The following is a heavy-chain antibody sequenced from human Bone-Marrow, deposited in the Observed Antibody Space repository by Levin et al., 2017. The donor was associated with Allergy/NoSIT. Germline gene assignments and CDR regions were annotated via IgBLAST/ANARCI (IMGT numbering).Heavy chain of an antibody. J-gene: IGHJ4*02. V-gene: IGHV1-46*01. CDR2: ISPSGEST. CDR3: ARADYLWGSYRFDL. Sequence: ASVKVSCTASGDTFSNSYIHWVRQAPGQGPEWLGLISPSGESTSYAHKFQDKVTMTRDTSTNTVHLERTSLRSDDTAIYYCARADYLWGSYRFDLWGPGTLVTVSS. D-gene: IGHD3-16*02. CDR1: GDTFSNSY.